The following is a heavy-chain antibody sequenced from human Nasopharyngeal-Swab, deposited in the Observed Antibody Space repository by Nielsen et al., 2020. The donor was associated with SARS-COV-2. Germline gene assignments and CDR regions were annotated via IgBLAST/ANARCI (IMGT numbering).Heavy chain of an antibody. V-gene: IGHV3-9*01. CDR1: GFTFDDYA. J-gene: IGHJ3*02. CDR3: ANSPFDAFDI. CDR2: ISWNSGSI. Sequence: SLKISCAASGFTFDDYAMHWVRQAPGKGLEWVSGISWNSGSIGYADSVKGRFTISRDNAKNSLYLQMNSPRAEDTALYYCANSPFDAFDIWGQGTMVTVSS.